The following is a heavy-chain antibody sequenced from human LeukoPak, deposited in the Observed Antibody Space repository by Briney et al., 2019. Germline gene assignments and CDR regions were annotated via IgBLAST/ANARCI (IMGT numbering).Heavy chain of an antibody. CDR3: ARRVPAAIVLVSSWFDP. CDR1: GFTFSSYW. D-gene: IGHD2-2*01. V-gene: IGHV3-7*01. CDR2: IKQDGNEK. Sequence: GGSLRLSCAASGFTFSSYWMSWVRQAPGKGLEWVANIKQDGNEKYYVDSVKGRFTISRDNAKNSLYLQMNSLRAEDTAVYYCARRVPAAIVLVSSWFDPWGQGTLATVSS. J-gene: IGHJ5*02.